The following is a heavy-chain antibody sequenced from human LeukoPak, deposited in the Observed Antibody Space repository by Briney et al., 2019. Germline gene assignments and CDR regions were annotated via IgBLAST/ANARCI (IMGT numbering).Heavy chain of an antibody. D-gene: IGHD3-9*01. CDR3: ARGSVLRYFDWLFP. Sequence: PSETLSLTCAVYGGSFSGYYWSWVRQPPGKGLEWIGEINHSGSTNYNPSLKSRVTISVDTSKNQFSLKLSSVAAADTAVYYCARGSVLRYFDWLFPWGQGTLVTVFS. V-gene: IGHV4-34*01. CDR2: INHSGST. J-gene: IGHJ4*02. CDR1: GGSFSGYY.